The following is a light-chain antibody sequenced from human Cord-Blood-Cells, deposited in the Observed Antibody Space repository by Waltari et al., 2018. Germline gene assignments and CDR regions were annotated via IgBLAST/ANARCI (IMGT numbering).Light chain of an antibody. Sequence: QSALPQPLSVSGSPGQSVSISCTATSSDVGGYNYAAWYHQHPGQAPTLMIYDVSKRPSGVPDRFSGSKSGNTASLTISGLQAEDEADYYCCSYAGSYTVVFGGGTKLTVL. CDR3: CSYAGSYTVV. J-gene: IGLJ2*01. CDR2: DVS. V-gene: IGLV2-11*01. CDR1: SSDVGGYNY.